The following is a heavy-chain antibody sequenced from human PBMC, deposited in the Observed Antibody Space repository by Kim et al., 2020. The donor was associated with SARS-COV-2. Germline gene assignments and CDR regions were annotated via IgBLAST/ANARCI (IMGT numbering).Heavy chain of an antibody. J-gene: IGHJ4*02. CDR3: AREGRARSWYASGSS. D-gene: IGHD6-13*01. Sequence: SETLSLTCTVSGGSISSGGYYWSWIRQHPGKGLEWIGYIYYSGSTYYNPSLKSRVTISVDTSKNQFSLKLSSVTAADTAVYYCAREGRARSWYASGSSWGQGTLVTVSS. CDR2: IYYSGST. CDR1: GGSISSGGYY. V-gene: IGHV4-31*03.